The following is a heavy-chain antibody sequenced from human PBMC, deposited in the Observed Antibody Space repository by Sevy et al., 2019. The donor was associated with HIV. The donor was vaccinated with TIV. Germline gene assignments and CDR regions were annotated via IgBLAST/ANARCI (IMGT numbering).Heavy chain of an antibody. J-gene: IGHJ6*02. D-gene: IGHD6-19*01. CDR1: GDSVSSNSAA. CDR3: ARDLAAVDAEEVDYYYYGMDV. Sequence: SQTLSLTCAISGDSVSSNSAAWNWIRQSPSRGLEWLGRTYYRSKWYNDYAVSVKSRITINPDTSKNQFSLQLNSVTPEDTAVYYCARDLAAVDAEEVDYYYYGMDVWGQGTTVTVSS. CDR2: TYYRSKWYN. V-gene: IGHV6-1*01.